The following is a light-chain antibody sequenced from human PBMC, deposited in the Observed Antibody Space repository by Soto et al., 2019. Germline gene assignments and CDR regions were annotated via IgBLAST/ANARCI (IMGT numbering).Light chain of an antibody. J-gene: IGLJ2*01. CDR1: SSDIGDYNY. Sequence: QSALTQPPSASGSPGQSVTISCTGTSSDIGDYNYVSWYQQHPGKAPKLMIYEVTKRPSGVPDRFSGSKSGNTASLTVSRLQAEDEADYYCSSYAGSNNYVVFGGGTQLTVL. CDR2: EVT. V-gene: IGLV2-8*01. CDR3: SSYAGSNNYVV.